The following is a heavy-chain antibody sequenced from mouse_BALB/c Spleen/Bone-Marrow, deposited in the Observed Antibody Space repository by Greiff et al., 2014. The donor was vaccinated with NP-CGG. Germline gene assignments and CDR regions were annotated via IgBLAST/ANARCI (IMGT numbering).Heavy chain of an antibody. CDR1: GFNINDYY. CDR3: NARVDRYEGYAIDN. V-gene: IGHV14-4*02. Sequence: VQLQQSGAELVRSGASVKLSCKASGFNINDYYMKWVKQRPEQGLEWIGWSDPENGDTEYDPKFQGKATMTADTSSNTAYLQLSSLTSEYTAVYYCNARVDRYEGYAIDNWGQGTSVTVSS. D-gene: IGHD2-14*01. J-gene: IGHJ4*01. CDR2: SDPENGDT.